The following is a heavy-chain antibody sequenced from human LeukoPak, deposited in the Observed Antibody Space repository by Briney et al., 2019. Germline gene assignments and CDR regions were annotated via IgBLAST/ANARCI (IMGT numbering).Heavy chain of an antibody. J-gene: IGHJ4*02. CDR3: ARYRGSYYDSSGPIGGGFDY. Sequence: SETLSLTCNVSGDSIRGFYWAWIRQPPGKGLEWIGYFDNSGGSNYNPALESRVIISVDTSKNQFSLKLRSLTAADTAVYYCARYRGSYYDSSGPIGGGFDYWGQGTLVTVSS. D-gene: IGHD3-22*01. CDR1: GDSIRGFY. V-gene: IGHV4-59*01. CDR2: FDNSGGS.